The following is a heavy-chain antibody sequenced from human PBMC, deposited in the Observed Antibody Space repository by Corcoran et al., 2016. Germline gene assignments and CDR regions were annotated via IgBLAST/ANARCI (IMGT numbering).Heavy chain of an antibody. CDR3: ARVRRGDYYGSGSYYIWFDP. V-gene: IGHV3-48*02. CDR2: ISSSSSTI. D-gene: IGHD3-10*01. J-gene: IGHJ5*02. Sequence: EVQLVESGGGLVQPGGSLRLSCAASGFTFSSYSMNWVRQASGKGLEWVSYISSSSSTIYYADSVKGRFTISRDNAKNSLYLQMNSLRDEDTAVYYCARVRRGDYYGSGSYYIWFDPWGQGTLVTVSS. CDR1: GFTFSSYS.